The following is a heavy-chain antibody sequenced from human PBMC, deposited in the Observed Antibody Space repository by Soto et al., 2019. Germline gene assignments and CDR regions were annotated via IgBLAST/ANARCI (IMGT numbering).Heavy chain of an antibody. CDR1: GDSISSYY. CDR3: GIFPYCGSTSCLYYYDYMDV. CDR2: IYYSGSN. D-gene: IGHD2-2*01. V-gene: IGHV4-59*08. J-gene: IGHJ6*03. Sequence: SETQSLTCTVSGDSISSYYWCCIRQPPGKGQEWIGNIYYSGSNNYNPSLKSRVTISVKTYKNQFSQKLSSCTAAATAVYNNGIFPYCGSTSCLYYYDYMDVWGKGTTVTVSS.